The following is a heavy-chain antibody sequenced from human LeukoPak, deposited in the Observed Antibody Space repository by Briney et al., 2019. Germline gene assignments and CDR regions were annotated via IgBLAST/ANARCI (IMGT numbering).Heavy chain of an antibody. CDR1: GASISSYY. Sequence: SETLSLTCTVSGASISSYYWSWIRQPPGKGLEWIGYIYSSGSTNYNPSLKSRVTMSVDTSKNQFSLKLISVTAADTALYYCARDQGREYSSSWYDFWGQGTLATVSS. J-gene: IGHJ5*01. V-gene: IGHV4-59*01. D-gene: IGHD6-13*01. CDR2: IYSSGST. CDR3: ARDQGREYSSSWYDF.